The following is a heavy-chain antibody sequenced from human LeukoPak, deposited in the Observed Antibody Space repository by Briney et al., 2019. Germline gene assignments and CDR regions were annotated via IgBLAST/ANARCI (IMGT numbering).Heavy chain of an antibody. J-gene: IGHJ4*02. V-gene: IGHV1-18*01. CDR1: VYSFSIFG. CDR3: ARAGATETTHFDY. CDR2: ISASSGNT. D-gene: IGHD4-17*01. Sequence: ASVKVSCKASVYSFSIFGMTWVRQAPGQGLGWMGWISASSGNTNYAQTLQGRVTMTTDTSTNTAYMERRSLKSDDTAVYYCARAGATETTHFDYWGQGTLVTVSS.